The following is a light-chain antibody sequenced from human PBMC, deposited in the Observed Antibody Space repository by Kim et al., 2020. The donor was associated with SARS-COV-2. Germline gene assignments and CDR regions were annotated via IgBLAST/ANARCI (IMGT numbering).Light chain of an antibody. V-gene: IGKV3-11*01. J-gene: IGKJ3*01. Sequence: EIVLTQSPGTLSLSPGERATLSCRASQSVSNYLAWYQQKPGQPPRLLIYDASYRATGIPARFSGSGSGTDFTLNISSLEPEDFAVYYCLQRRTCPLSTFGPGTKVDIK. CDR1: QSVSNY. CDR2: DAS. CDR3: LQRRTCPLST.